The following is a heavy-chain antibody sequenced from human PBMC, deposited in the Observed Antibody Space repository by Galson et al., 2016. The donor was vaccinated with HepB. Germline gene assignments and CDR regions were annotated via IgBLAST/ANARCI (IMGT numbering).Heavy chain of an antibody. CDR1: GFNFNIYS. CDR2: ISYDGVTK. D-gene: IGHD2-15*01. V-gene: IGHV3-30-3*01. J-gene: IGHJ6*04. Sequence: SLRLSCAASGFNFNIYSMHWVRQAPGKGLEWVAVISYDGVTKYYEDSVKGRFTISRDNSKNTLYLDMNSLRTEDTAMYYCARDDGEQYCSGSYCHDGLDVWGKGTTVTVSS. CDR3: ARDDGEQYCSGSYCHDGLDV.